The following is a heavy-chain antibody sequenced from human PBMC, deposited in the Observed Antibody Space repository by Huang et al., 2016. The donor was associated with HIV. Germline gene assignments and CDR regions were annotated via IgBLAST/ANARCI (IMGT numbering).Heavy chain of an antibody. V-gene: IGHV5-51*03. D-gene: IGHD5-18*01. CDR2: SFPGNSNT. J-gene: IGHJ4*02. Sequence: EVQLVQSGVEVKKPGESLKISCKGSGFSFTSYWIGWVRQMPGKGLEWMGISFPGNSNTCYSPAFQGQVTISADKYTRTAYLQWSSLKASDSAIYYCAIHDSNDFTFDDWGQGTLVAVSS. CDR3: AIHDSNDFTFDD. CDR1: GFSFTSYW.